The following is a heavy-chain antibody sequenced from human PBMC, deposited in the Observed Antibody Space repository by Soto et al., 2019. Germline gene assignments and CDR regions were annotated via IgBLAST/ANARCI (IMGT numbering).Heavy chain of an antibody. Sequence: GGSLRLSCGASGSSLNNYWINWVRQAPGKGLEWVSAISGSGSSKFYADSVKGRFTISRDNAKNSLYLQMNSLRAEDTAVYYCAREEGLLNWFDPWGQGTLVTVSS. CDR2: ISGSGSSK. CDR1: GSSLNNYW. V-gene: IGHV3-48*01. CDR3: AREEGLLNWFDP. J-gene: IGHJ5*02. D-gene: IGHD1-26*01.